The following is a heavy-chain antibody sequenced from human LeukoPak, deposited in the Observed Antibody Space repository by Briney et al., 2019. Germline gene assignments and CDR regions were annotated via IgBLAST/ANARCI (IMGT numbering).Heavy chain of an antibody. CDR2: IYSGGNT. D-gene: IGHD5-24*01. CDR1: GFTVSSNF. V-gene: IGHV3-53*01. J-gene: IGHJ4*02. CDR3: ARDYKYAFNN. Sequence: PGGSLRLSCAASGFTVSSNFMSWVRQAPGMGLEWISVIYSGGNTYYADSVKGRFTISRDNSKNTLYLQMNSLRAEDTAVYYCARDYKYAFNNWGQGTLVTVSS.